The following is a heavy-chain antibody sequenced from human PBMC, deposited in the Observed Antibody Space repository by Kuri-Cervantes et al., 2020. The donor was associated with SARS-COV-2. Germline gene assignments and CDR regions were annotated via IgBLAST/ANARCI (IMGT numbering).Heavy chain of an antibody. CDR3: ARDWADYYGSGFDY. V-gene: IGHV1-8*02. J-gene: IGHJ4*02. D-gene: IGHD3-10*01. CDR2: MNPNSGNT. CDR1: GYTFTSYD. Sequence: SVKVSCKASGYTFTSYDINWVRQATGQGLEWMGWMNPNSGNTGYAQKFQGRVTMTRDTSTSTVYMELSSLRSEDTAVYYCARDWADYYGSGFDYWGQGTLVTVSS.